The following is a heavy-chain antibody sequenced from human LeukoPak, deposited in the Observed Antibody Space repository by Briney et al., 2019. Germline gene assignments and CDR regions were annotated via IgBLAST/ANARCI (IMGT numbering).Heavy chain of an antibody. J-gene: IGHJ4*02. Sequence: SETLSLTCAVYGGSFSGYYWSWIRQPPGKGLEWIGEINHSGSTNYNPSLKSRVTISVDTSKNQFSLKLSSVTAADTAVYYYARVGSMGIPRNWGQGTLVTVSS. V-gene: IGHV4-34*01. CDR2: INHSGST. CDR1: GGSFSGYY. D-gene: IGHD5-18*01. CDR3: ARVGSMGIPRN.